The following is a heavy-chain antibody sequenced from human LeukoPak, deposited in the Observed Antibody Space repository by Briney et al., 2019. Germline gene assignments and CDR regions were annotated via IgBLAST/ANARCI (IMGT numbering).Heavy chain of an antibody. J-gene: IGHJ6*03. CDR1: GRTFSSYA. CDR2: IIPIFGTA. D-gene: IGHD3-22*01. Sequence: SVKVSCKASGRTFSSYAISWVRQARGQGFEWMGGIIPIFGTANYAEKFQGRVTITADEATSTAYMELSSLRSEGTAVYYCARVEDSSGYYYGRGIHYYYYYMDVWGKGTTVTVSS. V-gene: IGHV1-69*01. CDR3: ARVEDSSGYYYGRGIHYYYYYMDV.